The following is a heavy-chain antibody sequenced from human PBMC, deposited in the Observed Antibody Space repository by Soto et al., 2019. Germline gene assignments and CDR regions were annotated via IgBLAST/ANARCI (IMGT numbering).Heavy chain of an antibody. Sequence: GGSLRLSCEASGFPFDNYAMSWVRQAPGKGLEWVSAISGGSPKEFYAESVKGRFTISRDNSKNTLYLQMNSLRAEDTAVYYCARDQGDWDYYCGMDVWGQGTTVTVSS. V-gene: IGHV3-23*01. CDR3: ARDQGDWDYYCGMDV. CDR1: GFPFDNYA. D-gene: IGHD2-21*02. CDR2: ISGGSPKE. J-gene: IGHJ6*02.